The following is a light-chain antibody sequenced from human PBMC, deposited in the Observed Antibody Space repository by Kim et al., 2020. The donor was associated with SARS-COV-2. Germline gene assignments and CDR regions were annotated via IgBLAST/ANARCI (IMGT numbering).Light chain of an antibody. J-gene: IGKJ4*01. CDR3: QQYGGSLT. Sequence: PGGRATRSCRGSQTISHYYVPWYQQRPGQAPRLLIYGTPNRDTGIPDRFSGSESGTDFTLTINKLEPEDFAVYYCQQYGGSLTFGGGTKVDIK. CDR2: GTP. CDR1: QTISHYY. V-gene: IGKV3-20*01.